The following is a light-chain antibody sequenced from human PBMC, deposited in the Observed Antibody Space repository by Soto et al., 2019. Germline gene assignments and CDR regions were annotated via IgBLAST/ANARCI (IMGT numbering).Light chain of an antibody. CDR2: GAS. CDR3: QQYNNWPPIT. Sequence: ILMTQSPATLSVSPGERATLSCRASQSVSSNLAWYQQKPGQAPRLLIYGASTRATGIPARFSGSGSGTEFTLTISSLQYEDSAVYYCQQYNNWPPITFGQGTRLEIK. V-gene: IGKV3-15*01. CDR1: QSVSSN. J-gene: IGKJ5*01.